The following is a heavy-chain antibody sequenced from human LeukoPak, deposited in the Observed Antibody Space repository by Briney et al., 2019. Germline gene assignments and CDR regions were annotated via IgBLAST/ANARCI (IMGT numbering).Heavy chain of an antibody. V-gene: IGHV4-34*01. Sequence: PSETLSLTCAVYGGSLSGYHWSWIRQPPGKGLEWIGEINHSGSTNYNPSLKSRVTISVDTSKNQFSLKLSSVTAADTAVYYCARGSFYGSGSYVGLDYWGQGTLVTVSS. CDR1: GGSLSGYH. J-gene: IGHJ4*02. D-gene: IGHD3-10*01. CDR2: INHSGST. CDR3: ARGSFYGSGSYVGLDY.